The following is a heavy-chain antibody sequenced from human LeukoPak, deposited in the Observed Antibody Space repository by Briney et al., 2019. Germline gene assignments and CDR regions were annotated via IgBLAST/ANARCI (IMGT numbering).Heavy chain of an antibody. J-gene: IGHJ5*02. D-gene: IGHD3-10*01. CDR2: INHSGST. V-gene: IGHV4-34*01. CDR1: GGSFSGYY. CDR3: ARGLAYYYGSGSLKFRWFDP. Sequence: SETLSLTCAVYGGSFSGYYRSWIRQPPGKGLEWIGEINHSGSTNYNPSLKSRVTISVDTSKNQFSLKLSSVTAADTAVYYCARGLAYYYGSGSLKFRWFDPWGQGTLVTVSS.